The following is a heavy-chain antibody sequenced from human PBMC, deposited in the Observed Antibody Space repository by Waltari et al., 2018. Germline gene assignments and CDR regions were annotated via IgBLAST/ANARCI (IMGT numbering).Heavy chain of an antibody. Sequence: EVQLLESGGGLVQPGGSLRVSCGASGLPFSSYAMSWVRQAPGKGLGWVSAISGVGDRTYYADSVKGRFTISRDNSKNTVNLQMNSLRAEDTAVYYCAKVASFHSSGWQYWGQGTLVTVSS. V-gene: IGHV3-23*01. CDR1: GLPFSSYA. J-gene: IGHJ4*02. D-gene: IGHD6-19*01. CDR3: AKVASFHSSGWQY. CDR2: ISGVGDRT.